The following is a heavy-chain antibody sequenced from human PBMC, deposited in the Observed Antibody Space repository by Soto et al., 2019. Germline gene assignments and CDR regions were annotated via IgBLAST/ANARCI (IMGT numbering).Heavy chain of an antibody. V-gene: IGHV3-7*01. Sequence: EVQLVESGGGLVQPGGSLRLSCAASGFTFSSYWMSWVRQAPGKGLEWVANIKQDGSEKYYVDSVKGRFTISRDNAKNSLYLQMNSLRAEDTAVYYCAREGYYDFWSGYYRFFDYWGQGPLVTVSS. CDR2: IKQDGSEK. CDR3: AREGYYDFWSGYYRFFDY. D-gene: IGHD3-3*01. J-gene: IGHJ4*02. CDR1: GFTFSSYW.